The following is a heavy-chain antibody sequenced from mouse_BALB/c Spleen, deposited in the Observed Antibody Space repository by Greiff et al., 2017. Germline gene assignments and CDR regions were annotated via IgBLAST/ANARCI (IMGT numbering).Heavy chain of an antibody. Sequence: EVQLVESGPELVKPGASVKIPCKASGYTFTDYNMDWVKQSHGKSLEWIGDINPNNGGTIYNQKFKGKATLTVDKSSSTAYMELRSLTSEDTAVYYCARDGYYRYFDVWGAGTTVTVSS. D-gene: IGHD2-3*01. CDR3: ARDGYYRYFDV. CDR2: INPNNGGT. J-gene: IGHJ1*01. V-gene: IGHV1-18*01. CDR1: GYTFTDYN.